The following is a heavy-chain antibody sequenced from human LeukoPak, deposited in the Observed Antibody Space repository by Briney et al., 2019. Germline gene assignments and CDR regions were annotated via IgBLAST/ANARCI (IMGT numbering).Heavy chain of an antibody. V-gene: IGHV1-3*01. CDR3: ARGYSSNLNFDY. J-gene: IGHJ4*02. CDR2: INAGNGNT. Sequence: ASVKVSCKASGYTFTSYAMHWVRQAPGQRLEWMGWINAGNGNTKYSQKFQGRVTITRDTSASTAYMELSSLRSEDTAVYYCARGYSSNLNFDYWGQGTLVTVSS. CDR1: GYTFTSYA. D-gene: IGHD5-18*01.